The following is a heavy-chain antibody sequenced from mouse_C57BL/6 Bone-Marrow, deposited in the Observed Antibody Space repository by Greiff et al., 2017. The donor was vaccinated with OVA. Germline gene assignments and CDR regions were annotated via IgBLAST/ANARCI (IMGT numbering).Heavy chain of an antibody. J-gene: IGHJ2*01. CDR2: IYPRSGNT. V-gene: IGHV1-81*01. Sequence: VQGVESGAELARPGASVKLSCKASGYTFTSYGISWVKQRTGQGLEWIGEIYPRSGNTYYNEKFKGKATLTADKSSSTAYMELRSLTSEDSAVYFCARRNYGVDYWGQGTTLTVSS. CDR3: ARRNYGVDY. D-gene: IGHD1-2*01. CDR1: GYTFTSYG.